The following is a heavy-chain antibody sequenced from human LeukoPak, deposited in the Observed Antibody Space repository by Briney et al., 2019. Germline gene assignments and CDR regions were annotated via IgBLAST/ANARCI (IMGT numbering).Heavy chain of an antibody. D-gene: IGHD3-10*01. CDR1: GFTVSSNF. CDR2: IYSGGST. V-gene: IGHV3-53*01. CDR3: ARDGYYGSGSY. J-gene: IGHJ1*01. Sequence: AGSLRLSCAASGFTVSSNFMSWVRQAPGKGPEWVSVIYSGGSTYYADSVKGRFTISRDNSRNTLYLHMNSLRVEDTAMYHCARDGYYGSGSYWGRGTLVTVSS.